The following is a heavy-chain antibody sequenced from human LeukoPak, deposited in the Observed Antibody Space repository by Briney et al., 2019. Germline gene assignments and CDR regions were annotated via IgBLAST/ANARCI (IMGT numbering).Heavy chain of an antibody. CDR2: IYHSGST. D-gene: IGHD4-17*01. J-gene: IGHJ4*02. Sequence: SETLSLTCAVSGYPISSGYYWGWIRQPPGKGLEWIGSIYHSGSTYYNPSLKSRVTISVDKSKNQFSLKLSSVTAADTAVYYCARQVGDTYYFDCWGQGTLVTVSS. V-gene: IGHV4-38-2*01. CDR3: ARQVGDTYYFDC. CDR1: GYPISSGYY.